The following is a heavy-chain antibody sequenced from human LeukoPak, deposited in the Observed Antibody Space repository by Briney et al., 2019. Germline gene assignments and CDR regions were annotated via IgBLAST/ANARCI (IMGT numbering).Heavy chain of an antibody. CDR3: ARGYYGSGSHCCHMDV. CDR2: INHSGST. D-gene: IGHD3-10*01. V-gene: IGHV4-34*01. J-gene: IGHJ6*03. CDR1: VGSFSGYY. Sequence: KPSETLSLTCAVYVGSFSGYYWSWIRQPPGKGLEWIGEINHSGSTYYNSSLKSRVTISVDTSKNQFSLKLSSVTAADTAVYYCARGYYGSGSHCCHMDVWGKGTTITVS.